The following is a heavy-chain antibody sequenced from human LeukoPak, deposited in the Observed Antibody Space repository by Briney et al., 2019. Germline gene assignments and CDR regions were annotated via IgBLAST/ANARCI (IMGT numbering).Heavy chain of an antibody. D-gene: IGHD6-13*01. CDR2: INHSGST. V-gene: IGHV4-34*01. J-gene: IGHJ6*03. CDR3: ARGIGGSPYYYYYYMDV. CDR1: GGSFSGYY. Sequence: SETLSLTCAVYGGSFSGYYWSWICQPPGKGLEWIGEINHSGSTNYNPSLKSRVTISVDTSKNQFSLKLSSVTAADTAVYYCARGIGGSPYYYYYYMDVWGKGTTVTVSS.